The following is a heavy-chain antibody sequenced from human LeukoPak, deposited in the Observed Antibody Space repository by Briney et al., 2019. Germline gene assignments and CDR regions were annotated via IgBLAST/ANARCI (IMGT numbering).Heavy chain of an antibody. CDR3: ARDTIWFGELSLHFDY. Sequence: QSGGSLGLSCAASGFSFSSYGMHWVRQAPGKGLEWVAVVSYDGNNKYYADSVKGRFTISRDNSKNTLYLQMNSLRAEDTAVYYCARDTIWFGELSLHFDYWGQGTLVTVSS. CDR2: VSYDGNNK. CDR1: GFSFSSYG. D-gene: IGHD3-10*01. V-gene: IGHV3-30*03. J-gene: IGHJ4*02.